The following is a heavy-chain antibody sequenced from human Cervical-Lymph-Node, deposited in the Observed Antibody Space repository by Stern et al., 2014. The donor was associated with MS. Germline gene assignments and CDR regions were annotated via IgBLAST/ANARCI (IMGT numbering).Heavy chain of an antibody. V-gene: IGHV3-21*01. CDR1: GFTLSSYS. J-gene: IGHJ6*02. CDR3: AKGMRGYFYYGMDV. Sequence: EVQLVESGGGLVKPGGSLRLSCAASGFTLSSYSMNWVRQAPGKGLEWGSSISSSSTYIYYADPIKGRFTISRDNAKNSLYLQMNSLRAEDTAVYYCAKGMRGYFYYGMDVWGLGTTVTVSS. CDR2: ISSSSTYI.